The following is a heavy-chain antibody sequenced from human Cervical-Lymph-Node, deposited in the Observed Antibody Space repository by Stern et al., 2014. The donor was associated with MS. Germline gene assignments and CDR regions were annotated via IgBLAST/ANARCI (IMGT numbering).Heavy chain of an antibody. Sequence: VQLVQSGAEVKKPGASVKVSCKASGYTFTSYGISWVRQAPGQGLEWMGWISAYNGNTTSAQQLQGRVPMTTEPSTSTDYMTLRSLRSDYTAVYYCARYGEVATILGVAERGYFDYWGQGTLVTVSS. V-gene: IGHV1-18*01. CDR2: ISAYNGNT. CDR1: GYTFTSYG. D-gene: IGHD3-3*01. J-gene: IGHJ4*02. CDR3: ARYGEVATILGVAERGYFDY.